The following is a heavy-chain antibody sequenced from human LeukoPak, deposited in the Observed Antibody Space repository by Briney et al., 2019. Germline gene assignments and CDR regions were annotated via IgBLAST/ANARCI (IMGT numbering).Heavy chain of an antibody. J-gene: IGHJ4*02. CDR3: AKDTQERWLVLGY. CDR1: GFTFSSYA. D-gene: IGHD6-19*01. Sequence: GGSLRLSCAASGFTFSSYAMSWVRQAPGKGLEWVSANSGSGGSTYYADSVKGRFTISRDNSKNTLSLQMNSLRAEDTAVYYCAKDTQERWLVLGYWGQGTLVTVSS. V-gene: IGHV3-23*01. CDR2: NSGSGGST.